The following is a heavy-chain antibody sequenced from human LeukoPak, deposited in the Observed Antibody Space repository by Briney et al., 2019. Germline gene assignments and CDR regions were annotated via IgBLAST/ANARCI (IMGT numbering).Heavy chain of an antibody. CDR2: IYYSGST. J-gene: IGHJ4*02. V-gene: IGHV4-59*01. D-gene: IGHD5-18*01. CDR1: GGSISSYY. CDR3: ARVGGTAMSPFDY. Sequence: SETLSLTCTVSGGSISSYYWSWIRQPPGQGLGWIGYIYYSGSTNYNPSLKSRVTISVDTSKNQFSLKLSSVPAADTAVYYCARVGGTAMSPFDYWGQGTLVTVSS.